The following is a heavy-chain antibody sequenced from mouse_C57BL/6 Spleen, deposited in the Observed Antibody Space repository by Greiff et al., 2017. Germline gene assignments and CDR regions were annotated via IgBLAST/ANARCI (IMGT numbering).Heavy chain of an antibody. J-gene: IGHJ2*01. CDR2: IYPGSGRT. V-gene: IGHV1-55*01. CDR1: GYTFTSYW. CDR3: ARQPAYFDY. Sequence: VQLQQPGAELVKPGASVKMSCKASGYTFTSYWITWVKQRPGQGLEWIGAIYPGSGRTTYNEQFKSKATLTVDTSASTAYMQLSSLPSEDSAVLYRARQPAYFDYWGQGTTLTVSS.